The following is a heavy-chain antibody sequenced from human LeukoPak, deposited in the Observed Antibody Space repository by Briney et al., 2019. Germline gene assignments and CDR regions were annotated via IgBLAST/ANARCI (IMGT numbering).Heavy chain of an antibody. D-gene: IGHD3-9*01. J-gene: IGHJ4*02. V-gene: IGHV3-23*01. CDR2: IPGRGGNT. Sequence: GGSLRLSCEVSGLIFSSYAMSWVRQAPGKGLEWGSGIPGRGGNTFYADSVKGRFTISRDNSKNTLYLQMNSLRADDTAVYYCVKDVLSYDILTGSAYWGPGTLVTVSP. CDR3: VKDVLSYDILTGSAY. CDR1: GLIFSSYA.